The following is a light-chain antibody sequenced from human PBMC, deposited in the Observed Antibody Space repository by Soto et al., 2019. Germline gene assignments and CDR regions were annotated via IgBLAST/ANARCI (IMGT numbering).Light chain of an antibody. J-gene: IGKJ5*01. CDR2: DTS. V-gene: IGKV3-11*01. Sequence: EIVLTQSPATLSLSPGERATLSCRASQSVSSNLAWYQQKPGQAPRLLIYDTSNRAPGIPARFSGSGSGTDFTLTISILEPEDFAEYFCQQRRHWPPITFGQGTRLEIK. CDR3: QQRRHWPPIT. CDR1: QSVSSN.